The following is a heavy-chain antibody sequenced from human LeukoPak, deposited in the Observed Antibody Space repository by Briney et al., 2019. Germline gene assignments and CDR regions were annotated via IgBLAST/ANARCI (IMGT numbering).Heavy chain of an antibody. D-gene: IGHD2-2*01. CDR1: GFTFSSYS. CDR2: ISSSSSYI. Sequence: AGGSLRLSCAASGFTFSSYSMNWVRQAPGKGLEWVSSISSSSSYIYYADSVKGRSTISRDNAKNSLYLQMNSLRAEDTAVYYCARGPVVPAAIGAFDIWGQGTMVTVSS. J-gene: IGHJ3*02. V-gene: IGHV3-21*01. CDR3: ARGPVVPAAIGAFDI.